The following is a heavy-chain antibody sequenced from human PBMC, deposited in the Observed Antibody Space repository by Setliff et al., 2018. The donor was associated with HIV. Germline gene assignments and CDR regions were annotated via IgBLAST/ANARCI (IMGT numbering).Heavy chain of an antibody. CDR1: GGSLSSGGFY. CDR2: IYTGGST. J-gene: IGHJ4*02. Sequence: LSLTCTVSGGSLSSGGFYWSWIRQPAGKGLEWIGRIYTGGSTDFNPSLKSRLTISVDTSKNQFSLNLSSVTAADTAVYYCARDSCLYGSGGFCYWGQGTLVTVSS. D-gene: IGHD3-10*01. CDR3: ARDSCLYGSGGFCY. V-gene: IGHV4-61*02.